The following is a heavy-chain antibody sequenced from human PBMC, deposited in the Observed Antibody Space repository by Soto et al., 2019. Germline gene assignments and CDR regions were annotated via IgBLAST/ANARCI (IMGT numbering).Heavy chain of an antibody. Sequence: QMQLVQSGPEVKKPGTSVKVSCKASGFTFTSSAVQWVRQARGQRLEWIGWIVVGSGNTNYAQKFQERVTITRDMATSTAYMELSSLRSEETAVYYCAADSSGWYGGDYWGQGTLVTVSS. D-gene: IGHD6-19*01. CDR3: AADSSGWYGGDY. CDR1: GFTFTSSA. V-gene: IGHV1-58*01. J-gene: IGHJ4*02. CDR2: IVVGSGNT.